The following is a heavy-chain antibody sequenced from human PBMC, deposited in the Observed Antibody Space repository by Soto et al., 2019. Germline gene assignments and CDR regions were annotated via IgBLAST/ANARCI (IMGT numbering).Heavy chain of an antibody. Sequence: SVKVSCKASGGTFSSYAISWVRQAPGQGLEWMGGIIPIFGTANYAQKFQGRVTITADESTSTAYMELSSLRSEDTAVYYCARNRRQLLIPHYYYYSGMDVWGQGTTVTVSS. CDR3: ARNRRQLLIPHYYYYSGMDV. CDR1: GGTFSSYA. V-gene: IGHV1-69*13. D-gene: IGHD2-2*01. J-gene: IGHJ6*02. CDR2: IIPIFGTA.